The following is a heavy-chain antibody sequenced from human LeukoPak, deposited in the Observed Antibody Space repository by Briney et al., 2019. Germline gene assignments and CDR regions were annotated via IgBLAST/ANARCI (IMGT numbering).Heavy chain of an antibody. CDR1: GGSISGYF. V-gene: IGHV4-4*07. D-gene: IGHD6-19*01. CDR3: AGSSGWGTVGY. Sequence: PSETLSLTCSVSGGSISGYFWSWIRQPAGKGLEWIGRLYTSGSPNYNPSLRSRVSMSVDTSKNQFSLMLNSVTAADTAVYYCAGSSGWGTVGYWGQGTLVTVSS. CDR2: LYTSGSP. J-gene: IGHJ4*02.